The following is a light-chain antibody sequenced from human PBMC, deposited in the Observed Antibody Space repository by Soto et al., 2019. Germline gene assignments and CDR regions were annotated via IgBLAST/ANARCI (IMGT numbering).Light chain of an antibody. J-gene: IGKJ1*01. V-gene: IGKV1-5*03. CDR1: QTISSW. Sequence: DIQMTQSPSTLSGSVGDRVTITCRASQTISSWLAWYQQKPGKAPKLLIYKASTLKSGVPSRFSGSGSGTDFTLTISSLQPEDSATYYCQESYISPATFGQGTKVDIK. CDR2: KAS. CDR3: QESYISPAT.